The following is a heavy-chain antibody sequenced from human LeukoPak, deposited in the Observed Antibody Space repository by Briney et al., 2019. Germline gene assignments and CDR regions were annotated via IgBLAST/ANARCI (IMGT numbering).Heavy chain of an antibody. D-gene: IGHD5-24*01. Sequence: GGSLILSCSASGYTFSSYWMSWVRQAPGKGVEWVANLKQDGREQYYVESVKGRFTSSSDNAKNSLYLQMNSLRAEDTAVYYCARDWVEMATISYAFDIWGQGTMVTVSS. V-gene: IGHV3-7*01. J-gene: IGHJ3*02. CDR1: GYTFSSYW. CDR3: ARDWVEMATISYAFDI. CDR2: LKQDGREQ.